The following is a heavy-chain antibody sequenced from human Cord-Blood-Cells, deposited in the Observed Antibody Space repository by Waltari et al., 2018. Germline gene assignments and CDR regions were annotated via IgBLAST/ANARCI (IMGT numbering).Heavy chain of an antibody. Sequence: QVQLVQSGAEVKKPGASVKVSCKASGYTFTSYGISWVRQAPGQGLERMVCISAYNGNTNYAQKLQGRVTMTTDTSTGTADMGRRGLRSDDTAVYYCARDRYSGSYYDYWGQGTLVTVAS. CDR1: GYTFTSYG. V-gene: IGHV1-18*01. J-gene: IGHJ4*02. CDR3: ARDRYSGSYYDY. D-gene: IGHD1-26*01. CDR2: ISAYNGNT.